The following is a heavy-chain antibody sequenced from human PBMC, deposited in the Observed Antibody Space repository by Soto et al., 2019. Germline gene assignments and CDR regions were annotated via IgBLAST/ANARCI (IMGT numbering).Heavy chain of an antibody. CDR1: GFTFSSYG. CDR2: IWYDGSNK. V-gene: IGHV3-33*01. CDR3: ARVGVDMATIHWYFDL. J-gene: IGHJ2*01. D-gene: IGHD5-12*01. Sequence: QVQLVESGGGVVQPGRSLRLSCAASGFTFSSYGMHWVRQAPGKGLEWVAVIWYDGSNKYYADSVKGRFTISRDNSKNTLYLQMNSLRAEDTAVYYCARVGVDMATIHWYFDLWGRGTLVTVSS.